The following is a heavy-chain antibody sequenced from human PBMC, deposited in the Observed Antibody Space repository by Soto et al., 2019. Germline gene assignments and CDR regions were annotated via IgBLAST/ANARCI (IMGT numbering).Heavy chain of an antibody. Sequence: QVHLQESDPGLVKPAETLSLTCSVSGGSLSSYYWSWIRQPPGKGLEWIGYVFYTGITKYNPSFKSRATISEATSRNQFSLYLMSVSGTDTADYYCAKWGAAAGTTWGQGIRVNVSS. V-gene: IGHV4-59*01. CDR2: VFYTGIT. D-gene: IGHD6-25*01. J-gene: IGHJ4*02. CDR1: GGSLSSYY. CDR3: AKWGAAAGTT.